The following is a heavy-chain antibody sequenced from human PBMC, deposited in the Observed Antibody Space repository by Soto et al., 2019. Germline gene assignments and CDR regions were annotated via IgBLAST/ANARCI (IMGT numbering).Heavy chain of an antibody. D-gene: IGHD6-19*01. V-gene: IGHV3-30-3*01. Sequence: GGSLRLSCAASGFTFSSYAMHWVRRAPGKGLEWVAVISYDGSNKYYADSVKGRFTISRDNSKNTLYLQMNSLRAEDTAVYYCAREPEGGHSSGWLDYYYYYGMDVWGQGTTVTVSS. CDR3: AREPEGGHSSGWLDYYYYYGMDV. CDR2: ISYDGSNK. J-gene: IGHJ6*02. CDR1: GFTFSSYA.